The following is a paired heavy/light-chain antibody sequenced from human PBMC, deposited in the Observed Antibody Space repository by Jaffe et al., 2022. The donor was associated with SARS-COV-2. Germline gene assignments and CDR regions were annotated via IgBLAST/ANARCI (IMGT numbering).Heavy chain of an antibody. J-gene: IGHJ3*02. D-gene: IGHD1-26*01. CDR1: GFTFNSYA. CDR2: ISAGSGSI. V-gene: IGHV3-23*04. CDR3: AKVRVGATVWDAFDI. Sequence: EVQLVESGGGLVQPGGSLRLSCTASGFTFNSYAMSWVRQAPGKGLEWVSVISAGSGSIYYADSVKGRFTISRDNSKNTMYLQMNSLRVEDTAEYYCAKVRVGATVWDAFDIWGQGTIVTVYS.
Light chain of an antibody. Sequence: EIVLTQSPGTLSLSPGERATLSCRASQSVNSIYLAWYQQKPGQAPRLLIYGASSRATGIPDRFSGSGSGTDFTLTISRLEPEDFAVYYCQQYGSSPRTFGPGTKVDIK. CDR1: QSVNSIY. CDR2: GAS. CDR3: QQYGSSPRT. V-gene: IGKV3-20*01. J-gene: IGKJ3*01.